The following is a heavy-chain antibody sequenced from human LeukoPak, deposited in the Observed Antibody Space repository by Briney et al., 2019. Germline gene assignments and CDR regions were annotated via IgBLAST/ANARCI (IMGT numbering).Heavy chain of an antibody. J-gene: IGHJ3*02. CDR1: GFTFSSYA. V-gene: IGHV3-7*01. D-gene: IGHD3-22*01. Sequence: HPGGSLRLSCAASGFTFSSYAMSWVRQAPGKGLEWVANIKQDGSEKYYVDSVKGRFTISRDIAKNSLNLQMNSLRAEDTAVYYCARADSSGYYLVGGFDIWGQGTMVTVSS. CDR3: ARADSSGYYLVGGFDI. CDR2: IKQDGSEK.